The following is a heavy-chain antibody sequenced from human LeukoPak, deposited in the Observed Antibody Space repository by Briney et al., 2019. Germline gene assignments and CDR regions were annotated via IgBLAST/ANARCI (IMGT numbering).Heavy chain of an antibody. CDR1: GFTFSSYS. Sequence: GGSLRLSCAASGFTFSSYSMNWVRQAPAKGLEWVSSISSSSSYIYYADSVKGRFTISRDNAKNSLYLQMNSLRAEDTAVYYCARVCSTSCSYHDAFDIWGQGTMVTVSS. CDR2: ISSSSSYI. CDR3: ARVCSTSCSYHDAFDI. J-gene: IGHJ3*02. D-gene: IGHD2-2*01. V-gene: IGHV3-21*01.